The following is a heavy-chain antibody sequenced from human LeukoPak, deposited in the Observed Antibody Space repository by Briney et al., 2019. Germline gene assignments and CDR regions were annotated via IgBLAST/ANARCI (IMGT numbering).Heavy chain of an antibody. J-gene: IGHJ4*02. CDR2: IKQDGSEK. CDR1: GFTFSSYW. CDR3: ARAIGIWSGYSY. Sequence: QPGGSLRLSCAASGFTFSSYWMSWVRPAPGKGLDWVADIKQDGSEKNYVDSVKGRFTISRDNAKNSLYLQMNSLRAEDTAVYYCARAIGIWSGYSYWGQGTLVTVSS. D-gene: IGHD3-3*01. V-gene: IGHV3-7*01.